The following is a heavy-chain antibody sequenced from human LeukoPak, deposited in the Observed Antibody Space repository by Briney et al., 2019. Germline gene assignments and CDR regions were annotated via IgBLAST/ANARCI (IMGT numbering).Heavy chain of an antibody. J-gene: IGHJ6*02. CDR3: ARFPYSSSWYSYYYYGMDV. D-gene: IGHD6-13*01. CDR2: IYYSGST. Sequence: PSETLSLTCTVSGVSISSYYWSWIRQPPGKGLEWIGYIYYSGSTNYNPSLKSRVTISVDTSKNQFSLKLSSVTAADTAVYYCARFPYSSSWYSYYYYGMDVWGQGTTVTVSS. V-gene: IGHV4-59*01. CDR1: GVSISSYY.